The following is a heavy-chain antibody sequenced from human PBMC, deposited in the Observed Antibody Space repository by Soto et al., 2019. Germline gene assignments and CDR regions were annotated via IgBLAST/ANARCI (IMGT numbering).Heavy chain of an antibody. CDR1: GFTFSAAW. V-gene: IGHV3-15*01. Sequence: EVQLVESGGGLVQPGGPLRLSWEVYGFTFSAAWMSGVRRAPGKGLEWVGRIKTETEGGTTDYVAPVKGRFSISRDDSKNTVYLQMNSLKIEDTAVYYCTTARVGYWGQGTLVTVSS. D-gene: IGHD1-26*01. J-gene: IGHJ4*02. CDR3: TTARVGY. CDR2: IKTETEGGTT.